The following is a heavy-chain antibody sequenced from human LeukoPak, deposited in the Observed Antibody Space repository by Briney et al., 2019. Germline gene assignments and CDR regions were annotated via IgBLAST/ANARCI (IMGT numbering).Heavy chain of an antibody. CDR3: ARAPGYYDSSAYYYRHFDS. V-gene: IGHV3-23*01. D-gene: IGHD3-22*01. CDR1: GFTFSSYA. Sequence: GGSLRLSCAASGFTFSSYAMSWVRQAPGKGLEWVSAISGSGGSTYYADSVKGRFTISRDNSKNTLYLQMNSLRAEDTAVYYCARAPGYYDSSAYYYRHFDSWGQGTLVTVSS. J-gene: IGHJ4*02. CDR2: ISGSGGST.